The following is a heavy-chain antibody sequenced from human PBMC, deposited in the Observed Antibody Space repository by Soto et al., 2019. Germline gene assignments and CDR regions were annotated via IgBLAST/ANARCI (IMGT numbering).Heavy chain of an antibody. D-gene: IGHD3-10*01. CDR2: IYYSGST. J-gene: IGHJ6*02. CDR1: GGSISSGDYY. V-gene: IGHV4-30-4*01. Sequence: QVQLQESGPGLVKPSQTLSLTCTVSGGSISSGDYYWSWIRQPPGKGLEWIGYIYYSGSTYYNPSPRKRVTLSVDTSKNQFSLKMSSVTAADTAVYYCAGVGFGELLAHGMDVWGQGTTVTVSS. CDR3: AGVGFGELLAHGMDV.